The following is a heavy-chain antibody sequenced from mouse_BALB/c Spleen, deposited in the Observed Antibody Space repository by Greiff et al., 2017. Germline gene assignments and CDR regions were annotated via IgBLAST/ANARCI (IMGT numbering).Heavy chain of an antibody. D-gene: IGHD3-3*01. Sequence: QVQLKESGPGLVAPSQILSITCTVSGFSLTSYGVHWVRQPPGKGLEWLGVIWAGGSTNYNSALMSRLSISKDNSKSQVFLKMNSLQTDDTAMYYCARVPRGTPYAMDYWGQGTSVTVSS. V-gene: IGHV2-9*02. CDR1: GFSLTSYG. CDR2: IWAGGST. CDR3: ARVPRGTPYAMDY. J-gene: IGHJ4*01.